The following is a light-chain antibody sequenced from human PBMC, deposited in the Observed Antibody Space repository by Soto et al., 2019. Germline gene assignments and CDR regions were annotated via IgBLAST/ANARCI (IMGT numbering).Light chain of an antibody. CDR1: QSVSSY. CDR2: DAS. Sequence: VLTQSPGTLSLSPGERATLSCRASQSVSSYLAWYQQKPGQTPRLLIYDASSRATGIPDRFSGSGSGTDVTLTISRLEPEDFAVYYCQQYGTSPRTFGQGTKVDI. J-gene: IGKJ1*01. CDR3: QQYGTSPRT. V-gene: IGKV3-20*01.